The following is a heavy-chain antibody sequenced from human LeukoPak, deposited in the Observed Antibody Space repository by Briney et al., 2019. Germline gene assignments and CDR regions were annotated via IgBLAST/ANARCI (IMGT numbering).Heavy chain of an antibody. V-gene: IGHV4-61*01. CDR1: GVSASSNDW. CDR3: ARESPARGTDY. CDR2: IHYSGST. Sequence: PLETLCLTCAVSGVSASSNDWWSWVRQPPGKGLEWIGYIHYSGSTNYNPSLKSRVTISVDTSKNQFSLKLSSVTAADTAVYYCARESPARGTDYWGQGTLVTVSS. J-gene: IGHJ4*02.